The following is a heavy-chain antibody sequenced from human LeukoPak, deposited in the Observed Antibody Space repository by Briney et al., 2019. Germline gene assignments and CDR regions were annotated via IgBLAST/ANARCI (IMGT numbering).Heavy chain of an antibody. D-gene: IGHD6-19*01. V-gene: IGHV4-34*01. CDR1: GGSFSGYY. CDR3: ARPASGSSGWYYNY. J-gene: IGHJ4*02. Sequence: PSETLSLTCAVYGGSFSGYYWSWIRQPPGKGLEWIGEINHSGSTNYNPSLKSRVTISVDTSKNQFSLKLSSVTAADTAVYYCARPASGSSGWYYNYWGQETLVTVSS. CDR2: INHSGST.